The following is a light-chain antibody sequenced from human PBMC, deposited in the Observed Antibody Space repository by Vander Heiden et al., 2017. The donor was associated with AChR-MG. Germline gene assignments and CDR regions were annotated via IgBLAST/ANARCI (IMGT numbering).Light chain of an antibody. Sequence: ETLMTQSPVTLSVSPGATATVSCRASEGITSDLAWYQQKGGQAPRLLIYGASRRASGIPPRFSGSGSETEFTLTISSVQSEDFAVYHCQHEKSWPFTFGGGTKVDIK. V-gene: IGKV3-15*01. CDR1: EGITSD. CDR3: QHEKSWPFT. CDR2: GAS. J-gene: IGKJ4*01.